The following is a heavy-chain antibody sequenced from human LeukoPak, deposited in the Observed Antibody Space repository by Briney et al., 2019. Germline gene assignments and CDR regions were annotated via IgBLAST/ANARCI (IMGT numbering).Heavy chain of an antibody. J-gene: IGHJ5*02. CDR3: ARKPDIVVVPAATRRGNNWFDP. CDR1: GGSISSYY. V-gene: IGHV4-34*01. D-gene: IGHD2-2*01. CDR2: INHSGST. Sequence: SETLSLTCTVSGGSISSYYWSWIRQPPGKGLEWIGEINHSGSTNYNPSLKSRVTISVDTSKNQFSLKLSSVTAADTAVYYCARKPDIVVVPAATRRGNNWFDPWGQGTLVTVSS.